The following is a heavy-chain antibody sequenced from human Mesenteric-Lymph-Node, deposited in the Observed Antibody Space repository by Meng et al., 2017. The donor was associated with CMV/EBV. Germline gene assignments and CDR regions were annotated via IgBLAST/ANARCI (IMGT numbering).Heavy chain of an antibody. CDR3: AKDAGSYYYERSGYLDF. D-gene: IGHD3-22*01. V-gene: IGHV3-23*03. CDR2: IYGGDSTA. Sequence: FTFSSYAMNWVRQAPGKGLEWVSVIYGGDSTASYADSVKGRFTISRDNSENKLYLQMNSLRAEDTAVYYCAKDAGSYYYERSGYLDFWGQGTLVTVSS. CDR1: FTFSSYA. J-gene: IGHJ4*02.